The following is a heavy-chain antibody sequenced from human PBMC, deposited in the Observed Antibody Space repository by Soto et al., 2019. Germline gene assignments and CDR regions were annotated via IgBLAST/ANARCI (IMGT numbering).Heavy chain of an antibody. J-gene: IGHJ6*02. CDR1: GFTFSSYG. V-gene: IGHV3-30*18. D-gene: IGHD3-22*01. Sequence: PGGSLRLSCAASGFTFSSYGMHWVRQAPGKGLEWVAVISYDGSNKYYADSVKGRFTISRDNSKNTLYLQMNSLRAEDTAVYYCAKDYYDSSGYYLNYYYYYGMDVWGQGTTVTVSS. CDR2: ISYDGSNK. CDR3: AKDYYDSSGYYLNYYYYYGMDV.